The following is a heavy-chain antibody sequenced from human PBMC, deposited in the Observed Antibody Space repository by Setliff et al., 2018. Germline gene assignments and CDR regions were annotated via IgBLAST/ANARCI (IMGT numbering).Heavy chain of an antibody. D-gene: IGHD6-19*01. Sequence: ASVKVSCKASGYTFSAYYIHWVRQAPGQGLEWMGWINPHSGGTNFPQTFQGRVTMTRDTLINTAYMELSTLTSDDTAVYFCARATRDSGGWYYEYNWFDPWGQGTLVTVSS. CDR1: GYTFSAYY. V-gene: IGHV1-2*02. CDR2: INPHSGGT. J-gene: IGHJ5*02. CDR3: ARATRDSGGWYYEYNWFDP.